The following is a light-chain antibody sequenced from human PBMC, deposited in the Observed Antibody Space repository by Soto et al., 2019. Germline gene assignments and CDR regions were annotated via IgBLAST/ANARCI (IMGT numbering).Light chain of an antibody. V-gene: IGKV3-20*01. J-gene: IGKJ4*01. CDR2: GAS. Sequence: EIVMTQSPATLSVSPGERATLSCRASQSVSSSYLAWYQQKPGQAPRLLIYGASSRATGIPDRFSGSGSGTDFTLTIRRLEPEDFAVYYCQQYGISPPLTFGGGTKVDIK. CDR1: QSVSSSY. CDR3: QQYGISPPLT.